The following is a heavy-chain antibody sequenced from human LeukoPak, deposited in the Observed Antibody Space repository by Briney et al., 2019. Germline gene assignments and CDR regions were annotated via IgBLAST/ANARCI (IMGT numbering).Heavy chain of an antibody. J-gene: IGHJ6*02. CDR3: ARGPIQLWIHNAMDV. Sequence: GGSLRLSCRGYGFTFGDHAMSWVRQAPGKGLEWVGFIRSKAYRGTTEYAASVKGRFTISRDDSTSIAYLQMDSLRIEDTAVYYCARGPIQLWIHNAMDVWGQGTTVTVSS. D-gene: IGHD5-18*01. CDR1: GFTFGDHA. V-gene: IGHV3-49*04. CDR2: IRSKAYRGTT.